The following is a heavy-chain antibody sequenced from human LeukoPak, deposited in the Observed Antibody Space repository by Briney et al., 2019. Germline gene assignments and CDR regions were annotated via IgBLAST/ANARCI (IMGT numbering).Heavy chain of an antibody. D-gene: IGHD5-18*01. J-gene: IGHJ4*02. V-gene: IGHV3-23*01. CDR1: GFTFSDHS. Sequence: PGGSLRLSCAASGFTFSDHSMTWVRQAPGKGLEWVSTISTSGGSTYYADSVKGRFTISRDNSKSTLYLQMNSLRAEDTAVYYCAKGYNYGYLDYWGQGTLVTVSS. CDR3: AKGYNYGYLDY. CDR2: ISTSGGST.